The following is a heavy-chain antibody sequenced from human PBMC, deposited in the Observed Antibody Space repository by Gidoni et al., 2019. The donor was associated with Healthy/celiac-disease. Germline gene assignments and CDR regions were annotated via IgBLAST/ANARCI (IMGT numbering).Heavy chain of an antibody. Sequence: SCSASGFTFSNAWLSWVRPAPGKGLEWVCRIKSKTDGGTTDYAAPVKGRFTISRDDAKNTLYLQRHSLKTEDTAVYYWTTDGYYGSGSTTWNYWGQGTLVTVSS. CDR2: IKSKTDGGTT. CDR3: TTDGYYGSGSTTWNY. J-gene: IGHJ4*02. D-gene: IGHD3-10*01. CDR1: GFTFSNAW. V-gene: IGHV3-15*01.